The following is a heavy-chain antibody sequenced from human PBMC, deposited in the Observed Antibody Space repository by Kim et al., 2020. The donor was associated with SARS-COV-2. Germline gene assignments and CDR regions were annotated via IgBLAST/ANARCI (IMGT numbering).Heavy chain of an antibody. D-gene: IGHD6-19*01. CDR2: IGGGGVNT. CDR1: GFTFSVYA. Sequence: GGSLRLSCVASGFTFSVYAMNWVRQAPGKGLEWLSGIGGGGVNTYYADSVKGRFTISRDNSKNTLFLQMNGLGVEDTAVYYCARRERAVAGKMVDFQYWGQGTLVTVSS. J-gene: IGHJ1*01. V-gene: IGHV3-23*01. CDR3: ARRERAVAGKMVDFQY.